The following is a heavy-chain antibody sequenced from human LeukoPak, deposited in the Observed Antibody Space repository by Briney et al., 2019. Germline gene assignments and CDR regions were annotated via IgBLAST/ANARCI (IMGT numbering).Heavy chain of an antibody. CDR1: GFTFDDYG. CDR3: AKEGSSSWYHPGTTRRYGMDV. Sequence: RPGGSLRLSCAASGFTFDDYGMSWVRQAPGKGLEWVSGINWNGGSTGYADSVKGRFTISRDNAKNSLYLQMNSLRAEDTAVYYCAKEGSSSWYHPGTTRRYGMDVWGQGTTVTVSS. J-gene: IGHJ6*02. D-gene: IGHD6-13*01. V-gene: IGHV3-20*04. CDR2: INWNGGST.